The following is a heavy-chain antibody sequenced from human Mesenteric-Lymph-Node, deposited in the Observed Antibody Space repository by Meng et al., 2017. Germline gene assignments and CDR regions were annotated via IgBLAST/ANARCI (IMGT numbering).Heavy chain of an antibody. CDR2: IIPTLGLA. CDR1: GGSFTSYT. D-gene: IGHD4-17*01. V-gene: IGHV1-69*08. CDR3: ARDVGYGEYYFDY. Sequence: QVQLVQSGAEVKKPGSSVKVSCKASGGSFTSYTINWVRQAPGQGLEWMGRIIPTLGLANYAQKFQGRVTITADISTSTAYMDLSSLRSEDTAMYYCARDVGYGEYYFDYWGQGTLVTVSS. J-gene: IGHJ4*02.